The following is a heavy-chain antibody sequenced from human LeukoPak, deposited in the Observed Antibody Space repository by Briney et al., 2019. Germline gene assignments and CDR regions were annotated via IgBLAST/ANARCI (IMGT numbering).Heavy chain of an antibody. V-gene: IGHV3-33*01. CDR2: IWYDGSNI. J-gene: IGHJ4*02. CDR3: ARDHVVVPAAMAGGGWRSYYFDY. Sequence: PGGSLRLSCAASGFTFSSYGMHWVGQAPGKGLACLAVIWYDGSNIYYEESVRGRFTMSRNNSRKTLYVQLKSMRAEDTAVYYCARDHVVVPAAMAGGGWRSYYFDYWGQGTLVTVSS. D-gene: IGHD2-2*01. CDR1: GFTFSSYG.